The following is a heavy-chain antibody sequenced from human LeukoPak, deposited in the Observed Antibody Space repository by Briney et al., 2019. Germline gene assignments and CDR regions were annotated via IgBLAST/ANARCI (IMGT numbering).Heavy chain of an antibody. V-gene: IGHV3-23*01. J-gene: IGHJ4*02. CDR2: ISGRTGGT. Sequence: GGSLRLSCAASGFTFSSYGMSWVRLAPGKGLEWVAVISGRTGGTYYADSVKGRFTISRDNSKNTLYLQMNSLRAEDTAVYYCAKHVGAFDYWGQGNLVNVSS. D-gene: IGHD1-26*01. CDR3: AKHVGAFDY. CDR1: GFTFSSYG.